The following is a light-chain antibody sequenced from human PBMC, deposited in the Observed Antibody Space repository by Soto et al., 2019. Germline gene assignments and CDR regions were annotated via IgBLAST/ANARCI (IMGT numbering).Light chain of an antibody. CDR2: EAS. J-gene: IGLJ2*01. Sequence: QSVLTQPASVSGSPGQSITISCTGTSSDVGGYNLVSWYQQHPGKAPKLMTYEASKRPSGVSNRSSGSKSSNAASLTSSGHQAEDEDDYYCSSYAGSSPLVFGGGTKLTVL. CDR3: SSYAGSSPLV. CDR1: SSDVGGYNL. V-gene: IGLV2-23*01.